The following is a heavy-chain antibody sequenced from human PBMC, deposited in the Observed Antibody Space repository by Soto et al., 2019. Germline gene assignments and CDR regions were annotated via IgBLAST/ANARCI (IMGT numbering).Heavy chain of an antibody. CDR2: INPNSGGT. J-gene: IGHJ6*02. Sequence: ASVKVACKASGYTFTGYYMHWVRRAPGQGLEWMGWINPNSGGTNYAQKFQGWVTMTRDTSISTAYMELSRLRSDDTAVYYCARVGIAEYYYGMDVWGQGTTVTVSS. V-gene: IGHV1-2*04. CDR3: ARVGIAEYYYGMDV. CDR1: GYTFTGYY. D-gene: IGHD6-13*01.